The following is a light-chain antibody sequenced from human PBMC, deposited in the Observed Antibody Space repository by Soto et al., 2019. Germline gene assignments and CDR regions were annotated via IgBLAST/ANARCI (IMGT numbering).Light chain of an antibody. J-gene: IGLJ2*01. Sequence: QSALTQPASVSGSPGQSITISCTGTSSDVGGYNYVSWYQQHPGKAPKLMIYEVSNRPSGVSNRFSGSKSGNTASLTISGLQAEDEADYYCQSYDSSLSGDVFGGGTKLTVL. CDR1: SSDVGGYNY. CDR2: EVS. CDR3: QSYDSSLSGDV. V-gene: IGLV2-14*01.